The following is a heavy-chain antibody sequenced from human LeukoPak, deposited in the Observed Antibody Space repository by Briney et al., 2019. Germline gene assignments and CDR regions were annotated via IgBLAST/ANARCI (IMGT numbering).Heavy chain of an antibody. CDR2: ISYVGSNK. D-gene: IGHD6-19*01. V-gene: IGHV3-30*18. J-gene: IGHJ6*04. CDR1: GFTFSSYG. Sequence: GGSLRLSCAASGFTFSSYGMQWDRQAPGKGLEWVAVISYVGSNKYYADSVKGRLSISRDNSKHTLYLQMNSLRAEDTAVYYCAKERGSSGWVHYYYYGMDVWGKGTTVTVSS. CDR3: AKERGSSGWVHYYYYGMDV.